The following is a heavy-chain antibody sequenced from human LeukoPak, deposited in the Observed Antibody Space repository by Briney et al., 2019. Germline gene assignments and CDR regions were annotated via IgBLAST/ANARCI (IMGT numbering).Heavy chain of an antibody. CDR3: ARNTNYFGSGNSFDY. CDR1: GYTFTGYH. J-gene: IGHJ4*02. V-gene: IGHV1-2*02. D-gene: IGHD3-10*01. CDR2: INPNTGDP. Sequence: ASVKVSCKASGYTFTGYHMHWVRQAPGQGLEWMGWINPNTGDPNYAQKFQGRVTMTRDTSIDTAYMELSRLKTDDTAVYYCARNTNYFGSGNSFDYWGQGTLVTVSS.